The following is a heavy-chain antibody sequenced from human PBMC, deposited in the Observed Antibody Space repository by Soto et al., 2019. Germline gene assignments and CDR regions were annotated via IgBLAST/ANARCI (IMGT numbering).Heavy chain of an antibody. D-gene: IGHD3-9*01. CDR3: ARELRYFDWLLPENWFDP. J-gene: IGHJ5*02. V-gene: IGHV3-11*01. CDR1: GFTFSDYY. CDR2: ISSSGSTI. Sequence: GGSLRLSCAASGFTFSDYYMSWIRQAPGKGLEWVSYISSSGSTIYYADSVKGRFTISRDNAKNSLYLQMNSLRAEDTAVYYCARELRYFDWLLPENWFDPWGQGTLVTVSS.